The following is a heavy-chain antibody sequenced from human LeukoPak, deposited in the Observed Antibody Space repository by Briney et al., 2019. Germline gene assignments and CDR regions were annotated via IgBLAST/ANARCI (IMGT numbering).Heavy chain of an antibody. CDR3: ARVVVEMATMNPLFDY. CDR1: GGSISSYY. J-gene: IGHJ4*02. V-gene: IGHV4-59*01. CDR2: IYYSGST. Sequence: SETLSLTCTVSGGSISSYYWSWIRQPPGKGLEWIGYIYYSGSTNYNPSLKSRVTISVDTSKNQFSLKLSPVTAADTAVYYCARVVVEMATMNPLFDYWGQGTLVTVSS. D-gene: IGHD5-24*01.